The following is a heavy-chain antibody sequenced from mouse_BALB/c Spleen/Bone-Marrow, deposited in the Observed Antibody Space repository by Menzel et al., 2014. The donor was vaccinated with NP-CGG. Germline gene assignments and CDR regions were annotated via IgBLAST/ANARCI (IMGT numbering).Heavy chain of an antibody. CDR1: GYTFSSYW. Sequence: VQLKQSCAALIKPGASVKISCMATGYTFSSYWIEWLKQRPGHGLEWIGEILPGSGNTNYNEKFKGKATLTADKSSNTAYMQLSSLTSEDSAVYFCARYYDYDWYFEVWGAGNTVNGS. V-gene: IGHV1-9*01. CDR2: ILPGSGNT. D-gene: IGHD2-4*01. CDR3: ARYYDYDWYFEV. J-gene: IGHJ1*01.